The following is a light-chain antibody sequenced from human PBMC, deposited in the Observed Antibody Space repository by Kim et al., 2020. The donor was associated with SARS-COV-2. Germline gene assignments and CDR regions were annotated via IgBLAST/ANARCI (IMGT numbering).Light chain of an antibody. Sequence: SVPISCTGTSSAVVGYTYVSWYQQHPGKAPKLLIYDVTTRPSGVPDRFSGSKSGNTASLSISGLQAEDEADYYCCSYAGRNIVVFGGGTQLTVL. J-gene: IGLJ2*01. V-gene: IGLV2-11*03. CDR2: DVT. CDR1: SSAVVGYTY. CDR3: CSYAGRNIVV.